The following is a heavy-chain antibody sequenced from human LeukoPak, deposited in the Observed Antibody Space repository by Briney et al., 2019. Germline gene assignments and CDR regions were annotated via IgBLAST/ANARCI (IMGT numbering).Heavy chain of an antibody. Sequence: GALRLSCGGSGFILNSYSFNWVRQAPGKGLEWVSSITSSSRYIYYADSVKGRFTISRDNAKNSLYLQMNSLRAEDTAVYYCARHVVAVGFDYWGQGTLVTVSS. CDR2: ITSSSRYI. D-gene: IGHD1-26*01. J-gene: IGHJ4*02. CDR3: ARHVVAVGFDY. V-gene: IGHV3-21*01. CDR1: GFILNSYS.